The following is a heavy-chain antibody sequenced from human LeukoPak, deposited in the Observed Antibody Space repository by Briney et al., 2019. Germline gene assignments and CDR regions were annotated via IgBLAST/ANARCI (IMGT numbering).Heavy chain of an antibody. CDR1: GGSFSGYY. Sequence: KASETLSLTCAVYGGSFSGYYWSWIRQPPGKGLEWIGEINHSGSTNYNPSLKSRDTISVDTSKNQFSLKLSSVTAADTAVYYCARKDRLGYYFDYWGQGTLVTVSS. CDR2: INHSGST. J-gene: IGHJ4*02. CDR3: ARKDRLGYYFDY. V-gene: IGHV4-34*01. D-gene: IGHD4-17*01.